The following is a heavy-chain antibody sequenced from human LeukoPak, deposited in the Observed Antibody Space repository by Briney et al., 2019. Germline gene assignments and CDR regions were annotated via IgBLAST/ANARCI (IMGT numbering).Heavy chain of an antibody. V-gene: IGHV4-39*01. CDR2: INYRGNT. Sequence: SETLSLTCTVSDGSISRSTYYWGWIRQPPGKGLDWIGIINYRGNTYYNPSLKSRVTISVDTSKNQFSLKLSSVTAADTAVYYCARAGPRHTAFDSWGQGTLVTVSS. CDR3: ARAGPRHTAFDS. J-gene: IGHJ4*02. D-gene: IGHD5-18*01. CDR1: DGSISRSTYY.